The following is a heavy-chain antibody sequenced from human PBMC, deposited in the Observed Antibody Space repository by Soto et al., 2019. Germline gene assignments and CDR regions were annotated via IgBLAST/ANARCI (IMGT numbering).Heavy chain of an antibody. J-gene: IGHJ4*02. Sequence: GEGLNLSSKGSGDSFSISLVGCGRQMAGDGLEGLGIIYPGDSDTRYSPSFQGQVTISADKSISTAYLQWSSLKASDTAMYYCVCRPGYCSGGSCYESPQYIDYWGQGPMVKVS. V-gene: IGHV5-51*01. D-gene: IGHD2-15*01. CDR2: IYPGDSDT. CDR1: GDSFSISL. CDR3: VCRPGYCSGGSCYESPQYIDY.